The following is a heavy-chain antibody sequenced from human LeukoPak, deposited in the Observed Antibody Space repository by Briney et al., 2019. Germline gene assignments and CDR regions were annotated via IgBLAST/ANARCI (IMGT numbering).Heavy chain of an antibody. CDR3: ARDVGVTTVTTGGY. CDR2: ISYDGRNK. Sequence: PGGSLRLSCAASGFTFSTYTMHWVRQAPGKGLEWVAVISYDGRNKYYPDSLKGRFTISRDNSKNTVYLQMNSLRAEDTAVYYCARDVGVTTVTTGGYWGQGTLVTVSS. D-gene: IGHD4-17*01. V-gene: IGHV3-30*04. CDR1: GFTFSTYT. J-gene: IGHJ4*02.